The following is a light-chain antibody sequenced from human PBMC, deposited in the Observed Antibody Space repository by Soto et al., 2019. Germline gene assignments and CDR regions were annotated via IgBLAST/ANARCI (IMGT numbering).Light chain of an antibody. CDR1: QNINSN. J-gene: IGKJ5*01. CDR2: GAS. Sequence: ETVMTQSPATLSVSPGERATLSCRASQNINSNLAWYQQKPGQAPRLLIYGASTRATGIPATFSGSWSGTEFTLTITSLQSEDFAIYYCKQYNDWPPITFGQGTRLEIK. V-gene: IGKV3-15*01. CDR3: KQYNDWPPIT.